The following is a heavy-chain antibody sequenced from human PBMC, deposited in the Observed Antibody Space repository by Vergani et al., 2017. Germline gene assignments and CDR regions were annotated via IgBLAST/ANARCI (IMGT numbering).Heavy chain of an antibody. CDR2: ISSSSSTI. V-gene: IGHV3-48*02. CDR1: GFTFSSYS. CDR3: ARFSPGTAGAFDI. D-gene: IGHD1-1*01. Sequence: EVQLVESGGGLVQPGGSLRLSCAASGFTFSSYSMNWVRQAPGKGLEWVSYISSSSSTIYYADSVKGRFTISTDNAKNSLYLQMNSLRDEDTAVYYCARFSPGTAGAFDIWGQGTMVTVSS. J-gene: IGHJ3*02.